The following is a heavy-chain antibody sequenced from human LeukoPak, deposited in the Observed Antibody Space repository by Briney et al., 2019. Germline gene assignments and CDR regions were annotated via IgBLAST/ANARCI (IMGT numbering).Heavy chain of an antibody. V-gene: IGHV3-23*01. Sequence: GGSLRLSCAASGFTFSSYAMSWVRQAPGKGLEWVSGINDSGGSTYYADSVKGRFTISRDNSKNTLYLQMNSLRAEDTAVYYCAETLKLGISTGYFDYWGQGTLLTVSS. J-gene: IGHJ4*02. CDR3: AETLKLGISTGYFDY. CDR1: GFTFSSYA. CDR2: INDSGGST. D-gene: IGHD3-9*01.